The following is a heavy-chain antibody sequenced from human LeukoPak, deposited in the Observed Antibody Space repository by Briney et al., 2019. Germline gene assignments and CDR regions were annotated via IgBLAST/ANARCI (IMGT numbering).Heavy chain of an antibody. CDR2: IYYSGST. J-gene: IGHJ4*02. V-gene: IGHV4-39*01. Sequence: SETLSLTCTVSGGSISSSRYYWGWIRQPPGKGLEWIGSIYYSGSTYYNPSLKSRVTISVDTSKNQFSLKLSSVTAADTAVYYCARSPGYDILSSFDYWGQGTLVTVSS. CDR3: ARSPGYDILSSFDY. D-gene: IGHD3-9*01. CDR1: GGSISSSRYY.